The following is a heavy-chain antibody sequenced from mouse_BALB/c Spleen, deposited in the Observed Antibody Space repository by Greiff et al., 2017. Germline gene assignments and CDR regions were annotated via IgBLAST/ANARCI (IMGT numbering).Heavy chain of an antibody. J-gene: IGHJ3*01. CDR3: AREGRLGVWFAY. CDR1: GYTFTSYT. CDR2: INPSSGYT. D-gene: IGHD2-4*01. V-gene: IGHV1-4*02. Sequence: QVQLQQSAAELARPGASVKMSCKASGYTFTSYTMHWVKQGPGQGLEWIGYINPSSGYTEYNQKFKDKTTLTADKSSSTAYMQLSSLTSEDSAVYYCAREGRLGVWFAYWGQGTLVTVSA.